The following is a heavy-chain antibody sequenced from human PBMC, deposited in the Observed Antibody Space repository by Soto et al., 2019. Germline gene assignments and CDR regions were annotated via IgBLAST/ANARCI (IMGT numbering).Heavy chain of an antibody. CDR3: ARLPGVRGVFDGFNV. J-gene: IGHJ3*01. CDR2: IYPGDSDT. D-gene: IGHD3-10*01. V-gene: IGHV5-51*01. CDR1: GYSFAGYW. Sequence: PGESLKISCKGSGYSFAGYWIGWVRQMPGKGLDWMGVIYPGDSDTRYSPSCHGQVTISADKSISTAYLQWSSLKASDTAMYFCARLPGVRGVFDGFNVWGQGTMVTVSS.